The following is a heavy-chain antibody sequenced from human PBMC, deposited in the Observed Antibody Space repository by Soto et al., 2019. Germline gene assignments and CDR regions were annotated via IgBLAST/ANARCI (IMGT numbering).Heavy chain of an antibody. J-gene: IGHJ5*02. D-gene: IGHD6-13*01. Sequence: ASVKVSCKASGGTFSSYTISWVRQAPGQGLEWMGRIIPILGIANYAQRFQGRVTITADKSTSTAYMELSSLRSEDTAVYYCARAAAYSSRWYVFWFDLWVQGTLVTVSS. CDR1: GGTFSSYT. CDR3: ARAAAYSSRWYVFWFDL. CDR2: IIPILGIA. V-gene: IGHV1-69*02.